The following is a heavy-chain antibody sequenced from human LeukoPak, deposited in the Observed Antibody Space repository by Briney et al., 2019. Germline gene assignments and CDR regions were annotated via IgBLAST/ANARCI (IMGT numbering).Heavy chain of an antibody. CDR3: ARDGADVYGRALDY. CDR2: IHASGTT. D-gene: IGHD3-10*01. Sequence: PSETLSFTCTVSGVSISSYFWTWLRQPAGKGLEWIGRIHASGTTNYNSSLKSRVSMSVDTSKNQFSLKLTSVTAADTAVYFCARDGADVYGRALDYWGQGTLVSVSS. J-gene: IGHJ4*02. V-gene: IGHV4-4*07. CDR1: GVSISSYF.